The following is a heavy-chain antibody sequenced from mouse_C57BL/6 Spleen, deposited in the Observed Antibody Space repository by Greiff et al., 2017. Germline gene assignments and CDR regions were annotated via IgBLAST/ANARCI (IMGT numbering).Heavy chain of an antibody. D-gene: IGHD1-1*01. V-gene: IGHV5-17*01. CDR1: GFTFSDYG. CDR2: ISSGSSTI. CDR3: EGEGGSDFDY. J-gene: IGHJ2*01. Sequence: EVKVVESGGGLVKPGGSLKLSCAASGFTFSDYGMHWVRQAPEKGLEWVAYISSGSSTIYYADTGKGRFTISRDNAKNTLFVQMTSLRSEDTAIYYCEGEGGSDFDYWGQGTTLTVSS.